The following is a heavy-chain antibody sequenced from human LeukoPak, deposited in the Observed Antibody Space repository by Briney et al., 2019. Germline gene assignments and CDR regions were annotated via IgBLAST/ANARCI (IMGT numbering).Heavy chain of an antibody. CDR3: AKDATPYGSGRHYFDY. V-gene: IGHV3-23*01. Sequence: PGGSLRLSCAASGFTFSSYAMSWVRQAPGKGLEWVSAISGSGGSTYYADSVKGRFTISRDNSKNTLYLQMNSLRAEDTAVYYCAKDATPYGSGRHYFDYWGQGTLVTDSS. D-gene: IGHD3-10*01. CDR2: ISGSGGST. J-gene: IGHJ4*02. CDR1: GFTFSSYA.